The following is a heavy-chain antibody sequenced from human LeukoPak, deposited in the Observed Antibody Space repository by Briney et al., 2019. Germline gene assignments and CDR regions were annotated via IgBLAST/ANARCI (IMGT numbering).Heavy chain of an antibody. J-gene: IGHJ3*02. Sequence: GGSLRLSXAASGFTFSDYYMSWIRQAPGKGLEWVSYISSSGSTIYYADSVKGRFTISRDNAKNSLYLQMNSLRAEDTAVYYCARVRYYDSSGYYNSRRHDAFDIWGQGTMVTVSS. D-gene: IGHD3-22*01. CDR3: ARVRYYDSSGYYNSRRHDAFDI. CDR1: GFTFSDYY. V-gene: IGHV3-11*04. CDR2: ISSSGSTI.